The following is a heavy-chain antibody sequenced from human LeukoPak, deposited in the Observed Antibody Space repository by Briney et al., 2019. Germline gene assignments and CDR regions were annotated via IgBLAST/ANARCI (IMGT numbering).Heavy chain of an antibody. V-gene: IGHV3-30-3*01. CDR2: ISYDGSNK. D-gene: IGHD3-22*01. CDR1: GFTFSSYA. Sequence: GRSLRLSCAASGFTFSSYAMHWVRQAPGKGLEWVAVISYDGSNKYYADSVKGRFTISRENSKDTLYLQMNSLRAEDTAVYYCAKGGSGYYVFDFWGQGTLVTVSS. CDR3: AKGGSGYYVFDF. J-gene: IGHJ4*02.